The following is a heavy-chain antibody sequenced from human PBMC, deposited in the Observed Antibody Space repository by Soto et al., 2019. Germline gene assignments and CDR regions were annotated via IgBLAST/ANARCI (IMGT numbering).Heavy chain of an antibody. D-gene: IGHD2-15*01. V-gene: IGHV3-30-3*01. CDR1: GLTNTFW. CDR2: ISYDGNIK. J-gene: IGHJ6*02. Sequence: GGSLRLSCEVSGLTNTFWMSWVRQAPGKGLECVAVISYDGNIKRYADSVKGRFTISRDNSENTLYLQMNSLSPEDTAVYYCARAGYCSGGRCYSPYYYYYGMDVWGQGTTVTVSS. CDR3: ARAGYCSGGRCYSPYYYYYGMDV.